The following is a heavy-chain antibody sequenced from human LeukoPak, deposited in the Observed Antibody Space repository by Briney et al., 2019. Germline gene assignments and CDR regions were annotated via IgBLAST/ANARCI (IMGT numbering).Heavy chain of an antibody. J-gene: IGHJ4*02. D-gene: IGHD3-3*01. CDR3: AREDLYDFEGFDY. CDR2: INAGNGNT. CDR1: GYTFTSYA. Sequence: ASVKVSCKASGYTFTSYAMHCVRQAPGQRLEWMGWINAGNGNTKYSQKFQGRVTITRDTSASTAYMELSSLRSEDTAVYYCAREDLYDFEGFDYWGQGTLVTVSS. V-gene: IGHV1-3*01.